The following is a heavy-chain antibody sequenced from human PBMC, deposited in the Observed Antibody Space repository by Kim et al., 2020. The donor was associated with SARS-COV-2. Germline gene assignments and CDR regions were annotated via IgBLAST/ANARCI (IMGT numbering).Heavy chain of an antibody. Sequence: GGSLRLSCTASGFTFGDYAMSWFRQAPGKGLEWVGFIRSKAYGGTTEYAASVKGRFTISRDDSKSIAYLQMNSLKTEDTAVYYCTRAWIQLWLTGGFDPWGQGTLVTVSS. D-gene: IGHD5-18*01. CDR2: IRSKAYGGTT. V-gene: IGHV3-49*03. CDR3: TRAWIQLWLTGGFDP. J-gene: IGHJ5*02. CDR1: GFTFGDYA.